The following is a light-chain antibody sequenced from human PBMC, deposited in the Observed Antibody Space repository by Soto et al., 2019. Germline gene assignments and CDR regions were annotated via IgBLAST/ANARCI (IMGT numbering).Light chain of an antibody. CDR3: CSYAGSSTPVV. CDR2: EVS. CDR1: SSDVGSYNL. J-gene: IGLJ2*01. Sequence: QSALTQPASVSGSPGQSITISCTGTSSDVGSYNLVSWYQQHPGKAHKLMIYEVSKRPSGVSNRFSGSKSGNTASLTISGLRAEDEADYYCCSYAGSSTPVVFGGGTKVTVL. V-gene: IGLV2-23*02.